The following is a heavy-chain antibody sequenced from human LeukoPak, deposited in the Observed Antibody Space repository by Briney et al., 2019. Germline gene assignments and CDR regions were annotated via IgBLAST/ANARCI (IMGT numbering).Heavy chain of an antibody. D-gene: IGHD6-19*01. V-gene: IGHV3-23*01. J-gene: IGHJ5*02. CDR1: GFTFSSYA. CDR2: ISGSGGST. Sequence: GASLRLSCAASGFTFSSYAMSWVRQAPGKGLEWVSAISGSGGSTYYADSVKGRFTISRDNSKNTLYLQMNSLRAEDTAVYYCAKDHSSGWPGNWFDPWGQGTLVTVSS. CDR3: AKDHSSGWPGNWFDP.